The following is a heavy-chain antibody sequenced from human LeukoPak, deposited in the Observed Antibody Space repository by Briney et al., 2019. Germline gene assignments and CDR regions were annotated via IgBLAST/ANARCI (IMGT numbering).Heavy chain of an antibody. CDR3: ASDTDTHGHPSQLHH. CDR2: IQYDGSKT. J-gene: IGHJ1*01. Sequence: GGSLTLPYTASGSTHPQHAIHWLRQAPGKGLEWVAAIQYDGSKTYYGDSVKGRFTISRDTSKNTLYLQMNSLRAEDTAVYFCASDTDTHGHPSQLHHWPQGPLVTVSS. CDR1: GSTHPQHA. V-gene: IGHV3-33*05. D-gene: IGHD2-8*01.